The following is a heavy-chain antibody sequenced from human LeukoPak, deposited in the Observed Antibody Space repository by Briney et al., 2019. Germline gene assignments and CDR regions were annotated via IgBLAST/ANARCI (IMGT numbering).Heavy chain of an antibody. Sequence: GASVKVSCKASGYTFTGYYMHWVRQAPGQGLEWMGIINPSGGSTSYAQKFQGRVTMTRDTSTSTVYMELSSLRSEDTAVYYCARNVPAVFRSVWFDPWGQGTLVTVSS. CDR3: ARNVPAVFRSVWFDP. CDR1: GYTFTGYY. CDR2: INPSGGST. V-gene: IGHV1-46*03. J-gene: IGHJ5*02. D-gene: IGHD2-2*01.